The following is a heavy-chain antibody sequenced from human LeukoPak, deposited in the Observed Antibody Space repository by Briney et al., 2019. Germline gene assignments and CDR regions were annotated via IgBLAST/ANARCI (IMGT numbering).Heavy chain of an antibody. J-gene: IGHJ4*02. CDR2: IRSSGTTI. CDR3: ARDRGAVTDVFDY. Sequence: GGPLRLSCVASGFTFSDYYMSWIRQAPGKRLEWVSYIRSSGTTIHYADSVKGRFTISRDNAKNSLYLQMNSLRAEDTAVYNCARDRGAVTDVFDYWGQGTLVTVSS. D-gene: IGHD6-19*01. V-gene: IGHV3-11*04. CDR1: GFTFSDYY.